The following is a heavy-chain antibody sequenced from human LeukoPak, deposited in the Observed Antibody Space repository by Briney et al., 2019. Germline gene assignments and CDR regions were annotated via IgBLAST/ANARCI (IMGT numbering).Heavy chain of an antibody. Sequence: PGGSLRLSCAASGFTFSGSAMPWVRQASGKGLEWVGRIRSKANSYAIAYAASVKGRFTISRDDSKNTAYLQMNSLKTEDTAVYYCTVYSSSLDDYWGQGTLVTVSS. CDR2: IRSKANSYAI. D-gene: IGHD6-6*01. V-gene: IGHV3-73*01. J-gene: IGHJ4*02. CDR1: GFTFSGSA. CDR3: TVYSSSLDDY.